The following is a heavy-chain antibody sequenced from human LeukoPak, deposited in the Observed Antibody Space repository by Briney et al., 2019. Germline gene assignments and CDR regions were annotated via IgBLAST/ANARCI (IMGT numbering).Heavy chain of an antibody. V-gene: IGHV1-69*13. CDR3: AADGSWYARAFDY. J-gene: IGHJ4*02. D-gene: IGHD6-13*01. Sequence: ASVKVSCKASGGTFSSYAISWVRQAPGQGLEWMGGIIPIFGTANYAQKFQGRVTITADESTSTAYMELSSLRSEDTAVYYCAADGSWYARAFDYWGQGTLVTVSS. CDR2: IIPIFGTA. CDR1: GGTFSSYA.